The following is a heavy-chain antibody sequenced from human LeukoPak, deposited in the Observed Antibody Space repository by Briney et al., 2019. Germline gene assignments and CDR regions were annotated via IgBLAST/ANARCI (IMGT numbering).Heavy chain of an antibody. Sequence: SETLSLTCTVSGGSISSSSYYWGWIRQPPGKGLEWIGSIYYSGSTYYNPSLKSRVTISVDTSKNQFSLKLSSVTAADTAVYYCARSEGGLYYYYYMDVWGKGTTVTVSS. D-gene: IGHD3/OR15-3a*01. V-gene: IGHV4-39*07. J-gene: IGHJ6*03. CDR2: IYYSGST. CDR3: ARSEGGLYYYYYMDV. CDR1: GGSISSSSYY.